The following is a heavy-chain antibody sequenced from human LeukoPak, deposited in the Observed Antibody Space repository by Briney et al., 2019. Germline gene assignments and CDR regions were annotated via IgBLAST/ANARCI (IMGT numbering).Heavy chain of an antibody. Sequence: GGSLRLSCAASGFTFPTFWMAWVRQAPGKGLEWVAEIKEDGSEKDYVDSVKGRFTIYRDNAKNSLHLQMNYLRAEDTAVYYCARMQMDTGYRPFDIWGQGTMVAVSS. CDR1: GFTFPTFW. J-gene: IGHJ3*02. CDR2: IKEDGSEK. V-gene: IGHV3-7*01. D-gene: IGHD5-24*01. CDR3: ARMQMDTGYRPFDI.